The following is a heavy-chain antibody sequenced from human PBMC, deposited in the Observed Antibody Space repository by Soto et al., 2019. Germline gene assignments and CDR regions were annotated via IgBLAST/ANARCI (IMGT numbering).Heavy chain of an antibody. CDR1: GFSLSTSGIC. J-gene: IGHJ5*02. Sequence: SGPTRVNTTQTLTLTCTFSGFSLSTSGICVSWIRQPPGRALEWLARIDWDDNKYFSTSLKSRLTITKDTSKNQVVLTMTNMDPVDTATYYCAHRRGYCSGGSCYSIWFDPWGQGTLVTVSS. CDR2: IDWDDNK. D-gene: IGHD2-15*01. V-gene: IGHV2-70*12. CDR3: AHRRGYCSGGSCYSIWFDP.